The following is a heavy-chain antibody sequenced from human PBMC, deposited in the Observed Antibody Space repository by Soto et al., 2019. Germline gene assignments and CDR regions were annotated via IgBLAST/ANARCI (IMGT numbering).Heavy chain of an antibody. Sequence: GGSLRLSCAASGFTFRSFTMNWVRQAPGKALEWVANIKQDGSEEYYVDSVKGRFTISRDNAKNSLFLQMNSLRAEDTAVYYCASRPSDRNYYGVFDYWGQGTLVTVSS. V-gene: IGHV3-7*03. CDR3: ASRPSDRNYYGVFDY. CDR2: IKQDGSEE. D-gene: IGHD3-3*01. CDR1: GFTFRSFT. J-gene: IGHJ4*02.